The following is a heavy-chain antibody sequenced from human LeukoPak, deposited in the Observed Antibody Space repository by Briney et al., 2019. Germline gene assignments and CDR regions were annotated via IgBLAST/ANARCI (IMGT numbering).Heavy chain of an antibody. CDR2: IKSKTDGGTT. J-gene: IGHJ5*02. D-gene: IGHD1-1*01. CDR3: TTDPNDPNWFDP. V-gene: IGHV3-15*01. Sequence: GGSLRLSCAASGFTFSSYAMSWVRQAPGKGLEWVGRIKSKTDGGTTDYAAPVKGRFTISRDDSKNTLYLQMNSLKNEDTAVYYCTTDPNDPNWFDPWGRGTLVTVSS. CDR1: GFTFSSYA.